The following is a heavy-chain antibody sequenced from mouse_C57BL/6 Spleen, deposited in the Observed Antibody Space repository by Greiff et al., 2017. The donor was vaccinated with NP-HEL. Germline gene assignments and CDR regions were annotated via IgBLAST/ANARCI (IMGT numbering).Heavy chain of an antibody. D-gene: IGHD1-1*01. V-gene: IGHV5-6*01. J-gene: IGHJ1*03. Sequence: EVQLVESGGDLVKPGGSLKLSCAASGFTFSSYGMSWVRQTPDKRLEWVATISSGGSYTYYPDSVKGRFTISRDNAKNTLYLQMSSLKSEDTAMYYCARRTYYYGSSDGYFDVWGTGTTVTVSS. CDR3: ARRTYYYGSSDGYFDV. CDR2: ISSGGSYT. CDR1: GFTFSSYG.